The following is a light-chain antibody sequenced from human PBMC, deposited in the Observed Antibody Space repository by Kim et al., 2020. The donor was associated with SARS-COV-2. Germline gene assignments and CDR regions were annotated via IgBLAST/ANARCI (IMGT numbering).Light chain of an antibody. CDR2: CAS. V-gene: IGKV1-33*01. CDR1: QEIRNY. CDR3: QQYDNLPYT. J-gene: IGKJ2*01. Sequence: SATIRDRVIITCQASQEIRNYLHWYQQKPGKAPTLLIYCASNLETGVPSRFSGSGSGTDFTLTISSLQPDDVSTYFCQQYDNLPYTFGQGTKLEI.